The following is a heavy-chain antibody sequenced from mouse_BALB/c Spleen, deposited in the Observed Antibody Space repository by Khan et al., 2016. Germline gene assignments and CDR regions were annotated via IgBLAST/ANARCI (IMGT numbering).Heavy chain of an antibody. Sequence: VQLQESGTELPRPGASVKLSCKAAGYTFTDYYLHWVKQRTGQGLEWIGEIFPGSGSTYCNEKFKGKASLTADTSSSTAYMQLSSLTSEDSAVYYCASSYYGYFAMDYWGHGASVTVSS. D-gene: IGHD1-2*01. CDR2: IFPGSGST. CDR3: ASSYYGYFAMDY. CDR1: GYTFTDYY. V-gene: IGHV1-77*01. J-gene: IGHJ4*01.